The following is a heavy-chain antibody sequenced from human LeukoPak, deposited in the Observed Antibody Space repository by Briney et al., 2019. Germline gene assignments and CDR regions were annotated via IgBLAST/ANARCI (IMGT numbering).Heavy chain of an antibody. J-gene: IGHJ4*02. CDR3: AKDNAMIVVVITTPNFDY. Sequence: GGSLRLSCAASGFTFSSYAMSWVRQAPGKGLEWVSAISGSGGSTYYADSVKGRFTISRDNSKNTLYLQMNSLRAEDTAVYYCAKDNAMIVVVITTPNFDYWGQGTLVTVSS. CDR1: GFTFSSYA. CDR2: ISGSGGST. D-gene: IGHD3-22*01. V-gene: IGHV3-23*01.